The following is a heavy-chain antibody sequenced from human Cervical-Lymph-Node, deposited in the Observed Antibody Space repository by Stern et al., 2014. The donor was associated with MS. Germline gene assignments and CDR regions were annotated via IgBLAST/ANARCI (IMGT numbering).Heavy chain of an antibody. CDR3: ATEVLARFES. CDR2: ISRSSTSI. J-gene: IGHJ4*02. Sequence: EMQLVESGGGLVQPGGSLRLSCAASGSTLSTHNMNWVRQAPGKGLEWVSYISRSSTSIYYADSVKGRFTISRDNARDSLSLQMNSLRDEDTAVYYCATEVLARFESWGQGTLVAVSS. V-gene: IGHV3-48*02. CDR1: GSTLSTHN.